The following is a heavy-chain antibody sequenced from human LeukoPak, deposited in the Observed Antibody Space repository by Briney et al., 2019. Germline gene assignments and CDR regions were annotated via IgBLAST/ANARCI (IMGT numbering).Heavy chain of an antibody. Sequence: ASVKVSCKVSGYTLTELSMHWVRQAPGKGLEWMGGFNPEDGETIYAQKFQGRVTMTEDTSTDTAYMELSSLRSEDTAVYYCATDLLAAAGHFQHWGQGTMVTVSS. V-gene: IGHV1-24*01. CDR3: ATDLLAAAGHFQH. D-gene: IGHD6-13*01. CDR1: GYTLTELS. J-gene: IGHJ1*01. CDR2: FNPEDGET.